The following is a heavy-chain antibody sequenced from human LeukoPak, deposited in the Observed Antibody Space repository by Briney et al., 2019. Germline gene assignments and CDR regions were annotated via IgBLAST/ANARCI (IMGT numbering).Heavy chain of an antibody. CDR2: ISSTGST. CDR3: ARPLGPGDSAYYFDY. V-gene: IGHV4-59*12. D-gene: IGHD4-17*01. J-gene: IGHJ4*02. CDR1: GGSISSYY. Sequence: PSETLSLTCIVSGGSISSYYWSWIRQPPGRGLEWVGCISSTGSTNYNPSLKSRVTISLDTSKNQFSLKLSSVTAADTAVYYCARPLGPGDSAYYFDYWGQGTLVTVSS.